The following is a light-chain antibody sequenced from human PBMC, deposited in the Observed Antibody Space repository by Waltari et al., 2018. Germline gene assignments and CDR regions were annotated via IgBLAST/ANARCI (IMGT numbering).Light chain of an antibody. CDR1: HIGSKS. Sequence: SYVLTQPPSVSAAPGQPASITCGGDHIGSKSLHCYQQKAGQAPVLVVHDDSDRPSGIPERLSGSNSGNTATLTISRVEAGDEADFYCQVWDSGSGHPHVVFGGGTRLTVL. V-gene: IGLV3-21*02. J-gene: IGLJ2*01. CDR2: DDS. CDR3: QVWDSGSGHPHVV.